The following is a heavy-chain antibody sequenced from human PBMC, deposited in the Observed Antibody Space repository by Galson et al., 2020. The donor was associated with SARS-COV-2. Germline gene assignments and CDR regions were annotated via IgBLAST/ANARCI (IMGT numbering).Heavy chain of an antibody. CDR3: ALSYGTAFDI. CDR2: ISYDGSNK. D-gene: IGHD1-26*01. J-gene: IGHJ3*02. V-gene: IGHV3-30*04. Sequence: GGSLRLSCAASGFTFSSYAMHWVRQAPGKGLEWVAVISYDGSNKYYADSVKGRFTISRDNSKNTLYLQMNSLRAEDTAVYYCALSYGTAFDIWGQGTMVTVSS. CDR1: GFTFSSYA.